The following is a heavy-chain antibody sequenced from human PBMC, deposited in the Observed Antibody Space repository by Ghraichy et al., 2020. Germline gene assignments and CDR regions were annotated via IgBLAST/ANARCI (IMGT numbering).Heavy chain of an antibody. CDR2: ISGSGGST. J-gene: IGHJ3*02. Sequence: LSLTCAASGFTFSSYAMSWVRQAPGKGLEWVSAISGSGGSTYYADSVKGRFTISRDNSKNTLYLQMNSLRAEDTAVYYCAKDQPYYDSSGYYIGPDAFDIWGQGTMVTVSS. V-gene: IGHV3-23*01. CDR3: AKDQPYYDSSGYYIGPDAFDI. D-gene: IGHD3-22*01. CDR1: GFTFSSYA.